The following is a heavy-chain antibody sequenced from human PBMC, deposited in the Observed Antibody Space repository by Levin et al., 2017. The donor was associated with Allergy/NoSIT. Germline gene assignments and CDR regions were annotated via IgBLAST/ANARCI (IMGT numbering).Heavy chain of an antibody. CDR3: ARAGGHCSGGNCYSYYYNYMDV. D-gene: IGHD2-15*01. V-gene: IGHV3-13*01. J-gene: IGHJ6*03. CDR1: GFPFSSYD. Sequence: GGSLRLSCAASGFPFSSYDWHWVRQVTGKGLEWVSAIGTAGDTYYPGSVKGRFTISRENAKNSLYLQMNSLRAGDTAVYYCARAGGHCSGGNCYSYYYNYMDVWGKGTTVTVSS. CDR2: IGTAGDT.